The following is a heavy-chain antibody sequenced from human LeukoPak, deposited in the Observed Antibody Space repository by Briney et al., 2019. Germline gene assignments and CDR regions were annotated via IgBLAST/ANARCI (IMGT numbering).Heavy chain of an antibody. D-gene: IGHD6-25*01. J-gene: IGHJ6*02. Sequence: GASVKVFCKASGYTFTSYYMHWVRQAPGQGLEWMGIINPSGGSTSYAQKFQGRVTMTRDTSTSTVYMELSSLRSEDTAVYYCARDGRGVAARYYYGMDVWGQGTTVTVSS. V-gene: IGHV1-46*01. CDR2: INPSGGST. CDR1: GYTFTSYY. CDR3: ARDGRGVAARYYYGMDV.